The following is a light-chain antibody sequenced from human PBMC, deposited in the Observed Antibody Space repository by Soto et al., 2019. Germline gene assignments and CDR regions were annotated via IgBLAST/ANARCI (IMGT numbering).Light chain of an antibody. V-gene: IGLV1-40*01. J-gene: IGLJ3*02. CDR3: QSFDRGQSYDNRLSGV. CDR1: NIGADFD. Sequence: QSVLTQPPSVSGAPGQRVIISCNNIGADFDVLWYQQLPGTAPKLLINANDNRPAGVTDRFSGSRSGSSASLAITGLRAEDEATYYCQSFDRGQSYDNRLSGVFGGGPKLTVL. CDR2: AND.